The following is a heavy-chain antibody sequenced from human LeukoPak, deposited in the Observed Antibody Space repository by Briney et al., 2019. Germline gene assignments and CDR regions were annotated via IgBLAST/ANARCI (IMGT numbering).Heavy chain of an antibody. CDR3: ARVGGSGFAFDI. CDR1: GCTFTGYY. Sequence: ASVKVSCKASGCTFTGYYMHWVRQAPGQGLEWMGIINPSGGSTSYAQKFQGRVTMTRDMSTSTVYMELSSLRSEDTAVYYCARVGGSGFAFDIWGQGTMVTVSS. D-gene: IGHD1-26*01. V-gene: IGHV1-46*01. CDR2: INPSGGST. J-gene: IGHJ3*02.